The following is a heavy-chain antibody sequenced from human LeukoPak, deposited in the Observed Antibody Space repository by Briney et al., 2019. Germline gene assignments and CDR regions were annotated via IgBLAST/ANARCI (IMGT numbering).Heavy chain of an antibody. J-gene: IGHJ4*02. Sequence: GGSLRLSCAASGFTFSSYAMGWVRQAPGKGLEWVSAISGSGGSTYYADSVKGRFTISRDNSKNTLYLQMNSLRAEDTAVYYCAKVPVAAAGRAHRYFDYWGQGTLVTVSS. CDR1: GFTFSSYA. V-gene: IGHV3-23*01. D-gene: IGHD6-13*01. CDR2: ISGSGGST. CDR3: AKVPVAAAGRAHRYFDY.